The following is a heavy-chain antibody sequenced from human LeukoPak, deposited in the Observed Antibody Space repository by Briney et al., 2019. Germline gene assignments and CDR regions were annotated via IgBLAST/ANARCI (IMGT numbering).Heavy chain of an antibody. D-gene: IGHD3-3*01. CDR2: ISAYNGNT. V-gene: IGHV1-18*01. J-gene: IGHJ6*03. CDR1: GYTFTSYG. CDR3: ARDLGIFGSSNYYMDV. Sequence: ASVKVSCKASGYTFTSYGMSWVRQAPGQGLEWMGWISAYNGNTNYAQKLQGRVTMTTDTSTSTAYMELRSLRSDDTAVYYCARDLGIFGSSNYYMDVWGKGTTVTVSS.